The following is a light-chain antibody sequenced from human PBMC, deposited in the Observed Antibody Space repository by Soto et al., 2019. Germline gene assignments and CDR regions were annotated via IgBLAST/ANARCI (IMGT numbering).Light chain of an antibody. J-gene: IGKJ5*01. CDR3: QQYGNSPIT. V-gene: IGKV3-20*01. CDR1: QSVSSSY. CDR2: GAS. Sequence: EIVLTQSPGTLSLSPGERATLSCRASQSVSSSYLAWYLQKPGQAPRLLISGASSRATGIPDRFSGSGSGTDFTLTISRLEPEDFAIYYCQQYGNSPITFGQGTRLEIK.